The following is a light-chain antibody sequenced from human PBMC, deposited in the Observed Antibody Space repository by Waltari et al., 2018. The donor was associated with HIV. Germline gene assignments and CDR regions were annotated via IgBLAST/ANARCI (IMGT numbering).Light chain of an antibody. CDR2: WAS. CDR3: QQYNNWPPWT. J-gene: IGKJ1*01. CDR1: QSVLSTTRNVNY. Sequence: DTVLTQSPDSLTVSLGERATINCKASQSVLSTTRNVNYLAWYQQKPGHPPKLLISWASGRRSGVPDRFSGGGSGTDFTLTISSLQAEDVAVYYCQQYNNWPPWTFGQGTKVEIK. V-gene: IGKV4-1*01.